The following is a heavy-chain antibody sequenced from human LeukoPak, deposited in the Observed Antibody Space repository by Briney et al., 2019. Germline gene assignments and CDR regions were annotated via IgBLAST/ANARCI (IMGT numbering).Heavy chain of an antibody. CDR1: GGSISSGGYY. D-gene: IGHD3-22*01. CDR3: ARRAAYYDSSGYDRDY. CDR2: VCYSGST. J-gene: IGHJ4*02. Sequence: SQTLSLTCTVSGGSISSGGYYWSWIRQHPGKGLEWIGYVCYSGSTYYNPSLKSRVTISVDTSKNQFSLKLSSVTAADTAVYYCARRAAYYDSSGYDRDYWGQGTLVTVSS. V-gene: IGHV4-31*03.